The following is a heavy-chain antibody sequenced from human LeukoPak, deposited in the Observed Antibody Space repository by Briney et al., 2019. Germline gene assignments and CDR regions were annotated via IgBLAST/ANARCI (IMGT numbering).Heavy chain of an antibody. CDR1: GYTFTGYY. Sequence: ASVKVSCKASGYTFTGYYMHWVRQAPGQGLEWMGWINPNSGGTNYAQKFQGRVTMTRDTSISTAYMGLSRLRSDDTAVYYCARAPPVDYGDYEFDYWGQGTLVTVSS. CDR3: ARAPPVDYGDYEFDY. J-gene: IGHJ4*02. CDR2: INPNSGGT. D-gene: IGHD4-17*01. V-gene: IGHV1-2*02.